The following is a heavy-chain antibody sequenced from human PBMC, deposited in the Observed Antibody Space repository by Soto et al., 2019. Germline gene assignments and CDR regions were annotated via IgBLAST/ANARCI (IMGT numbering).Heavy chain of an antibody. V-gene: IGHV1-69*13. J-gene: IGHJ4*02. CDR2: IIPIFGTA. D-gene: IGHD5-18*01. Sequence: ASVKVSCKASGGSFSSYAISWVRQAPGQGLEWMGGIIPIFGTANYAQKFQGRVTITADESTSTAYMELSSLRSEDTAVYYCARDIEGTLGYSYGYWGQGTLVTVSS. CDR3: ARDIEGTLGYSYGY. CDR1: GGSFSSYA.